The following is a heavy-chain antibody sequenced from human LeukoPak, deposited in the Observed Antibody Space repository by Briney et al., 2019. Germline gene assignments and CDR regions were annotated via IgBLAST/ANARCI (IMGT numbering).Heavy chain of an antibody. D-gene: IGHD1-14*01. CDR2: ISYDGSNK. CDR1: GFTFSSYG. CDR3: ATLTGTTGFDI. V-gene: IGHV3-30*03. Sequence: GRSLRLSCAASGFTFSSYGMHWVRQDPGKGLEWVAVISYDGSNKYYADSVKGRFTISRDNSKNTLYLQMNSLRAEDTAVYYCATLTGTTGFDIWGQGTMVTVSS. J-gene: IGHJ3*02.